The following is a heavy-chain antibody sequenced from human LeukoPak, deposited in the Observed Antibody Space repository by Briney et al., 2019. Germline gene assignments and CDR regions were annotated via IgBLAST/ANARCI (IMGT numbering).Heavy chain of an antibody. CDR1: GFTFSSYS. J-gene: IGHJ4*02. D-gene: IGHD2-2*01. CDR3: ARDYCSSTSCYPSDY. CDR2: ISSSSNTI. V-gene: IGHV3-48*04. Sequence: SGGSLRLSCAASGFTFSSYSMNWVRQAPGKGLEWISYISSSSNTIYYADSVKGRFTNSRDNAKNSLYLQMNSLRAEDTAVYYCARDYCSSTSCYPSDYWGQGTLVTVSS.